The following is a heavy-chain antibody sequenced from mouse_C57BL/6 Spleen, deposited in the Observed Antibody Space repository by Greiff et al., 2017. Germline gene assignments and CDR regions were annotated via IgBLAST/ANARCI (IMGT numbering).Heavy chain of an antibody. J-gene: IGHJ3*01. CDR3: APGGTAQASFAY. V-gene: IGHV1-82*01. CDR1: GYAFSSSW. CDR2: IYPGDGDT. D-gene: IGHD3-2*02. Sequence: VKLQESGPELVKPGASVKISCKASGYAFSSSWMNWVKQRPGKGLEWIGRIYPGDGDTNYNGKFKGKATLTADKSSSTAYMQRSSLTSEDSAVYFCAPGGTAQASFAYWGQGTLVTVSA.